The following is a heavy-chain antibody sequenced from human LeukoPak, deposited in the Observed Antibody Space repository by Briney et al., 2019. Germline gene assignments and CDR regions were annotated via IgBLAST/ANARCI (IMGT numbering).Heavy chain of an antibody. Sequence: SETLSLTCTVSGGSISSSSYYWGWIRQPPGKGLEWIGSIYYSGSTYYNPSLKSRVTISVGTSKNQFSLKLSSVTAADTAVYYCARERGSSWSLSGYYYYYYMDVWGKGTTVTVSS. D-gene: IGHD6-13*01. V-gene: IGHV4-39*07. CDR3: ARERGSSWSLSGYYYYYYMDV. J-gene: IGHJ6*03. CDR1: GGSISSSSYY. CDR2: IYYSGST.